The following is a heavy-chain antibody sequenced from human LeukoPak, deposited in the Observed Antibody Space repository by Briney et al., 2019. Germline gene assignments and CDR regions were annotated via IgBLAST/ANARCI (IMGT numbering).Heavy chain of an antibody. Sequence: ASVKVSCKASGYTFTSYGISWVRQAPGQGLEWMGWISAYNGNTNYAQKLQGRVTMTTDTSTSTAYMELRSLRSDDTAVYYRARDSSGWSARPYYYYGMDVWGQGTTVTVSS. CDR2: ISAYNGNT. CDR3: ARDSSGWSARPYYYYGMDV. D-gene: IGHD6-19*01. V-gene: IGHV1-18*01. J-gene: IGHJ6*02. CDR1: GYTFTSYG.